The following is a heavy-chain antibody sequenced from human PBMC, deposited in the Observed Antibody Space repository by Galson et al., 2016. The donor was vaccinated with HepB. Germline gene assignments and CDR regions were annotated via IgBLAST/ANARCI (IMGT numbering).Heavy chain of an antibody. J-gene: IGHJ5*02. CDR2: VNPDGGAT. CDR3: ARGRGGDNLAGSNWLYP. Sequence: SVKVSCKASGYKFISYYMHWVRQAPGHGLEWMGIVNPDGGATFYAQNFQGRFTMTMDTSTTTADMELSSLSSEDTAIYYCARGRGGDNLAGSNWLYPWGQGTLVTVSS. V-gene: IGHV1-46*01. CDR1: GYKFISYY. D-gene: IGHD3-9*01.